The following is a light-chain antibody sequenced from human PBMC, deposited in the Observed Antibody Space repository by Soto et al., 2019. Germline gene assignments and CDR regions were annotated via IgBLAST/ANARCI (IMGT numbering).Light chain of an antibody. J-gene: IGLJ1*01. Sequence: QPVLTQPPSASGSPGQSVTMSCTGSSGDVGTYALVSWYQQHPGKAPKLLIYGVGKRPSGVPDRFSGSQSGNTASLTVSGLQSEDEADYFCSSYAGNNNYVFGTGTKLTVL. CDR3: SSYAGNNNYV. CDR2: GVG. V-gene: IGLV2-8*01. CDR1: SGDVGTYAL.